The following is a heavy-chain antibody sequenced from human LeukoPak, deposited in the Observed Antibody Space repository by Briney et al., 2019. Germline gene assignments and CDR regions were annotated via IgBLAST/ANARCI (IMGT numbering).Heavy chain of an antibody. J-gene: IGHJ1*01. CDR1: GYTFTSYY. D-gene: IGHD3-22*01. CDR2: ISPSGGST. Sequence: ASVKVSCKASGYTFTSYYMHWVRQAPGQGLEWMGIISPSGGSTSYAQKFQGRVTMTRDTSTSTVYMELSSLRSEDTAVYYCARVDYDSSGYFQYFQHWGQGTLVTVSS. CDR3: ARVDYDSSGYFQYFQH. V-gene: IGHV1-46*01.